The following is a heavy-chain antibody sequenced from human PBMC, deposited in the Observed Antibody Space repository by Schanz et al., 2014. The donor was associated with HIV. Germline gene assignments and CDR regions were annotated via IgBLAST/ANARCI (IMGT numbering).Heavy chain of an antibody. Sequence: EVQLVESGGRLVQPGGSLRLSCVASGFTFSSYSMNWVRQAPGKGLEWVSYISGSSSSIYYADSVKGRFTISRDNVKNSLFLQMNNLRDEDTAVYYCARWGGSSWYWFDSWGQGTLVTVSS. V-gene: IGHV3-48*02. J-gene: IGHJ5*01. D-gene: IGHD6-13*01. CDR1: GFTFSSYS. CDR2: ISGSSSSI. CDR3: ARWGGSSWYWFDS.